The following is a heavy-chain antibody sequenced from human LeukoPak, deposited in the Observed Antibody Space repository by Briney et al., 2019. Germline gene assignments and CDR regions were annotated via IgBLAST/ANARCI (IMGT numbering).Heavy chain of an antibody. CDR3: ARYGITIVRGGKYYFDS. CDR1: GGSISGYF. J-gene: IGHJ4*02. V-gene: IGHV4-59*08. D-gene: IGHD3-10*01. Sequence: SETLSLTCTVSGGSISGYFWSWIRQPPGKGLEWIGYIHYSGTTNYNPSLNSRVTISVDTSKNQFSLKLSSVTAADTAVYYCARYGITIVRGGKYYFDSWGQGTLVTVSS. CDR2: IHYSGTT.